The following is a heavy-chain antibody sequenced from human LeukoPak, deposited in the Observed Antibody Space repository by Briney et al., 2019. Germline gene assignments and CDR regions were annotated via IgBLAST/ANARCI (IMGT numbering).Heavy chain of an antibody. J-gene: IGHJ5*02. D-gene: IGHD3-10*01. Sequence: SETLSLTCTVSGGSISSYYWSWIRQPPGKGLEWIGEINHSGCTNYNPSLKSRVTISVDTSKNQFSLKLSSVTAADTAVYYCARGPYYYGSGSYYRKLKPKKNWFDPWGQGTLVTVSS. V-gene: IGHV4-34*01. CDR1: GGSISSYY. CDR3: ARGPYYYGSGSYYRKLKPKKNWFDP. CDR2: INHSGCT.